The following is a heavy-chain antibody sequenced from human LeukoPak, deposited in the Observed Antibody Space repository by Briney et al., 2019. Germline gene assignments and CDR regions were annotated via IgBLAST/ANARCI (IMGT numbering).Heavy chain of an antibody. V-gene: IGHV3-9*01. CDR2: ISWNGDII. CDR1: GFTFEDHA. D-gene: IGHD5-18*01. J-gene: IGHJ4*02. Sequence: GGSLRLSCVASGFTFEDHAMHWVRQGPGTGLEWVLGISWNGDIIGYADSVKGRFTVSRDNAKNSVYLQMNSLRAEDTAVYYCAREPDTAMVQPGLDYWGQGTLVTVSS. CDR3: AREPDTAMVQPGLDY.